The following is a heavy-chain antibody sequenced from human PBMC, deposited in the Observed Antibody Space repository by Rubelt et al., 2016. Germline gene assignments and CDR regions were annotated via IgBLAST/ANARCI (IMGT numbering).Heavy chain of an antibody. D-gene: IGHD6-6*01. CDR3: TRDLPTYSSSSMFDY. J-gene: IGHJ4*02. CDR2: ISDSGGIT. V-gene: IGHV3-23*01. Sequence: GKGLEWVSTISDSGGITYYGDSVKGRFTISRDNSKNTLYLQMNSLRAEDTAVYYCTRDLPTYSSSSMFDYWGQGTLVTVSS.